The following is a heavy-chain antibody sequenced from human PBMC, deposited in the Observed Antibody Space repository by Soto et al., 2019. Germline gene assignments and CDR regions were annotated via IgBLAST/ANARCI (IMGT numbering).Heavy chain of an antibody. Sequence: PGGSLRLSCAASGFTFSSYAMRWVRQAPVKGLEWVSAITGSGSSTYNADSVKGRFSISRDNSKNTMYLQMSSLRPEDTAVYYCVKGEYYYDGSAYYPFDYWGQGRMVTVSS. CDR2: ITGSGSST. CDR3: VKGEYYYDGSAYYPFDY. V-gene: IGHV3-23*01. D-gene: IGHD3-22*01. CDR1: GFTFSSYA. J-gene: IGHJ4*02.